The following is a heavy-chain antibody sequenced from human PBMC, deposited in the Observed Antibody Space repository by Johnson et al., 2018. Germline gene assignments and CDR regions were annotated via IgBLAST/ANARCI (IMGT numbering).Heavy chain of an antibody. CDR3: ARRRSDGGYYYYYYMDV. CDR1: GDSISSYY. Sequence: QVQLQESGPGLVKPSETLSLTCTVSGDSISSYYWSWIRQPPGKGLEWIGYIYYSGSTKYNPSLKSRVTISADTSKNQFSLKLSSVTAADTAVYYCARRRSDGGYYYYYYMDVWGKGTTVTVSS. D-gene: IGHD3-10*01. CDR2: IYYSGST. V-gene: IGHV4-59*01. J-gene: IGHJ6*03.